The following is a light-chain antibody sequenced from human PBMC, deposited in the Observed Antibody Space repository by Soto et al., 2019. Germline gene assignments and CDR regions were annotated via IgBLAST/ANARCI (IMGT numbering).Light chain of an antibody. J-gene: IGKJ1*01. CDR2: DAS. CDR1: QNIRTN. CDR3: QQCNNWRS. Sequence: EIVMTQSPAPLSVSPGERATLSSRASQNIRTNLAWYQQKPGQAPRLLIYDASTRATGIPARFSGSGSGTEFTLTIRSLQSEDFAVYYCQQCNNWRSFGQGTKVDIK. V-gene: IGKV3D-15*01.